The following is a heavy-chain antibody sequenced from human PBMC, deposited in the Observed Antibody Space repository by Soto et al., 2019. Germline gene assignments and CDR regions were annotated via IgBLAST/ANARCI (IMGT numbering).Heavy chain of an antibody. CDR1: GGSISSSSYY. J-gene: IGHJ4*02. CDR3: PRIHLSDCSGGSCYGCFDC. V-gene: IGHV4-39*02. CDR2: IYYSGST. D-gene: IGHD2-15*01. Sequence: QLQLQESGPGLVKPSETLSLTCTVSGGSISSSSYYWGWIRQPPGKGLEWIGSIYYSGSTYYNPSLKSRVTISVDQSKNHFSLKLSSVTAADTSVYYCPRIHLSDCSGGSCYGCFDCWGQGTLVTVSS.